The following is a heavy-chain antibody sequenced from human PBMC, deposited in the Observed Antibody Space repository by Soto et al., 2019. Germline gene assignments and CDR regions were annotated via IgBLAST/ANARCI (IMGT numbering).Heavy chain of an antibody. CDR1: GGSISSYY. V-gene: IGHV4-59*01. CDR3: ARDNSGPTLEGPSGWFDP. CDR2: IYYSGST. J-gene: IGHJ5*02. D-gene: IGHD3-3*01. Sequence: TSETLSLTCTVSGGSISSYYWSWIRQPPGKGLEWIGYIYYSGSTNYNPSLKSRVTISVDTSKNQFSLKLSSVTAADTAVYYCARDNSGPTLEGPSGWFDPWGQGTLVTSPQ.